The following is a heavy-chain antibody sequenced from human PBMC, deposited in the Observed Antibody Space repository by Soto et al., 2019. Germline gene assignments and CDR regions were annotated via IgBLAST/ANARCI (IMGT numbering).Heavy chain of an antibody. D-gene: IGHD1-7*01. J-gene: IGHJ2*01. CDR1: GFTFSDYD. CDR2: IAISGDT. Sequence: EVQLVDSGGGLVQPGGSLRLSCAASGFTFSDYDLHWVRQAAGKGLEWVSGIAISGDTNYAGSVTGRFTISRENARNSVYLQMNSLRAGDTAVYYCARERGTTGIWYFDLWGRGTLVTVSS. V-gene: IGHV3-13*01. CDR3: ARERGTTGIWYFDL.